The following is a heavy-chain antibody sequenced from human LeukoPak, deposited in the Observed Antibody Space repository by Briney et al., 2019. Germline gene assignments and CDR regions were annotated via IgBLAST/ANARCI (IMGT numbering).Heavy chain of an antibody. D-gene: IGHD5-18*01. J-gene: IGHJ4*02. Sequence: ASVKVSCKASGGTFSSYAISWVRQAPGQGLEWMERIIPIFGTANYAQKFQGRVTITTDESTSTAYMELSSLRSEDTAVYYCARGTAMEIAPDYWGQGTLVTVSS. CDR3: ARGTAMEIAPDY. V-gene: IGHV1-69*05. CDR1: GGTFSSYA. CDR2: IIPIFGTA.